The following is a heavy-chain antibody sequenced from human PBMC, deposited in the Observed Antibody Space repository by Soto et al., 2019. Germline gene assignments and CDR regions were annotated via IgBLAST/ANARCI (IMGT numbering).Heavy chain of an antibody. D-gene: IGHD2-2*01. CDR2: ISYDGSNK. J-gene: IGHJ4*02. CDR1: GFTFSSYG. Sequence: QVPLVESGGGVVQPGRSLRLSCAASGFTFSSYGMHWVRQAPGKGLEWVAVISYDGSNKYYADSVKGRFTISRDNSKNTLYLQMNSLRAEDTAVYYCAKPPVKENNFDYWGQGTLVTVSS. CDR3: AKPPVKENNFDY. V-gene: IGHV3-30*18.